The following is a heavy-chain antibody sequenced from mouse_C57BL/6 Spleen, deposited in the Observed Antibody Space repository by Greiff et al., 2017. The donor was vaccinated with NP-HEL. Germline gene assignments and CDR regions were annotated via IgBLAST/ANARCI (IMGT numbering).Heavy chain of an antibody. D-gene: IGHD4-1*01. Sequence: VQLQQSGAELVKPGASVKLSCTASGFNIKDYYMHWVKQRTEQGLEWIGRIDPEDGETKYAPKFQGKATITADPSSNTAYLQLSSLTSEDTAVYYCARWEYYFDYWGQGTTLTVSS. CDR2: IDPEDGET. V-gene: IGHV14-2*01. J-gene: IGHJ2*01. CDR1: GFNIKDYY. CDR3: ARWEYYFDY.